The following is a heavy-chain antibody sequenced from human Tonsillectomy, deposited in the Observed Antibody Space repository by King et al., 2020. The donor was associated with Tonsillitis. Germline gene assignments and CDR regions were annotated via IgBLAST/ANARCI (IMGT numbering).Heavy chain of an antibody. D-gene: IGHD4-23*01. CDR3: ARDASGGNSTWYFDL. CDR2: IYPSGAT. Sequence: SSGDYSWSWIRQPPGKGLEWVGYIYPSGATYYSPSLMGRVTMSLDRSKNQFSLQLTSVTAADTAVYYCARDASGGNSTWYFDLWGRGTLVTVSS. V-gene: IGHV4-30-2*01. J-gene: IGHJ2*01. CDR1: SSGDYS.